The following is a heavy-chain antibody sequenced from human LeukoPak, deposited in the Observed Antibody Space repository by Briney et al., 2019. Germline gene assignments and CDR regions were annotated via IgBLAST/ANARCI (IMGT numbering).Heavy chain of an antibody. Sequence: SETLSLTCTVSGGSINSGSYYWSWIRQQPGKGLEWIGYIHYSGSTYYNPSLKSRLTISVDTSKNQLSLKLSPVTAADTAVYYCAAAATSSSSELGYWGQGTLVTVSS. V-gene: IGHV4-31*03. CDR3: AAAATSSSSELGY. D-gene: IGHD6-6*01. J-gene: IGHJ4*02. CDR2: IHYSGST. CDR1: GGSINSGSYY.